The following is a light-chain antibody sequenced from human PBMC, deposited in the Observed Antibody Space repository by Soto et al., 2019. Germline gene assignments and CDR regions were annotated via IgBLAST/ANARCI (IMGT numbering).Light chain of an antibody. J-gene: IGKJ4*01. CDR2: QAS. V-gene: IGKV1-5*03. CDR3: QQYHSYPLT. Sequence: DIQMTQSPSTLSASVGDSVTITCRASQSLSGWLTWYQQKPGKAPKLLIYQASSLKSGVPSRFSDSGSGTEFTLTISSLQPDDFATYYCQQYHSYPLTFGGGTKVEIK. CDR1: QSLSGW.